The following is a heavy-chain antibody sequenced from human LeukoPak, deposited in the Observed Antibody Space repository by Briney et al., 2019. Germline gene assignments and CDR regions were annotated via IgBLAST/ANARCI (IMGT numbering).Heavy chain of an antibody. J-gene: IGHJ4*02. CDR1: GFTFTSYA. D-gene: IGHD3-22*01. Sequence: GGSLRLSCAASGFTFTSYAMSWVRQAPGKGLEWVSAISGSGDSTYYESTYYAVSVKGRFTISRDNSKNTLYLQMNSLRAGDTAVYQCAKGGYPYDSSGHNYFDYWGQGTLVTVSS. V-gene: IGHV3-23*01. CDR3: AKGGYPYDSSGHNYFDY. CDR2: ISGSGDSTYYEST.